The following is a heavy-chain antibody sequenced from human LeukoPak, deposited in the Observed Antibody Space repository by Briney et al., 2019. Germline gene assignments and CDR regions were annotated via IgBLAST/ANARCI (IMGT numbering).Heavy chain of an antibody. V-gene: IGHV3-21*05. J-gene: IGHJ4*02. D-gene: IGHD3-9*01. Sequence: SGGSLRLSCAGSGFTFSSYNMNWFRQAPGKGLEWLSYINAKSESVYYADSVKGRFTISRDNAKNSLYLQMNSLRAEDTAVYYCARGQYYDILTGYSTLVYWGQGTLVTVSS. CDR3: ARGQYYDILTGYSTLVY. CDR1: GFTFSSYN. CDR2: INAKSESV.